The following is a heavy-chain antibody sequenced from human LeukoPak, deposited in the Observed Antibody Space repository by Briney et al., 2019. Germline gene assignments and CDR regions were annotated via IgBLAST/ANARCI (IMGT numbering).Heavy chain of an antibody. CDR2: INSDGSST. Sequence: PGGSLRLSCAASGFTFSSYWMHWVRHAPGKGLVWVSRINSDGSSTSYADSVKGRFTISRDNAKNTLYLQMNSLRAEDTAVYYCASQGYCTNGVCYGYYFDYWGQGTLVTVSS. CDR3: ASQGYCTNGVCYGYYFDY. J-gene: IGHJ4*02. D-gene: IGHD2-8*01. CDR1: GFTFSSYW. V-gene: IGHV3-74*01.